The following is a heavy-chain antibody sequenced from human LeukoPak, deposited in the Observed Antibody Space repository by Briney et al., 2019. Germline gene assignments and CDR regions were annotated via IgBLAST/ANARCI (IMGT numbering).Heavy chain of an antibody. CDR2: IYYSGST. Sequence: SETLSLTCTVSGYSISGGYYWGWIRQPPGKGLEWIGYIYYSGSTSYNPSLKSRVTISVDTSKNQFSLKLSSVTAADTAVYYCAREGARWEPSFSAFDIWGQGTMVTVSS. CDR1: GYSISGGYY. D-gene: IGHD1-26*01. CDR3: AREGARWEPSFSAFDI. V-gene: IGHV4-61*08. J-gene: IGHJ3*02.